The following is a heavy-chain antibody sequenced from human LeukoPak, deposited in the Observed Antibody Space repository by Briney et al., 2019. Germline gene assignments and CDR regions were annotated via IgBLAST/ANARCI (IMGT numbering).Heavy chain of an antibody. CDR1: GYSFTNYW. CDR2: IYPGDSDT. J-gene: IGHJ3*02. D-gene: IGHD2-8*02. V-gene: IGHV5-51*01. CDR3: ARHIGLVAPDGFDI. Sequence: GASLKISCKGSGYSFTNYWIGWVRQLPGKGLVWMGIIYPGDSDTRYSPSLQGQVTISVDKSISTAYLQWSSLKASDTAMYYCARHIGLVAPDGFDIWGQGTMVTVSS.